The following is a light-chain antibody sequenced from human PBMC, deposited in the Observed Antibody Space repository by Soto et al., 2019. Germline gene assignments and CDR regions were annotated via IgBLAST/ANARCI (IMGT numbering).Light chain of an antibody. J-gene: IGKJ1*01. Sequence: DIQMTQSPSTLSASVGDRVTITCRASQSISSWLAWYQQKPGKAPKLLIYKATTLETGVPSRFSGSGPETEFTLTISDLQPDDLGTYYCQQYNNYFTFGQGTKVDIK. CDR3: QQYNNYFT. V-gene: IGKV1-5*03. CDR2: KAT. CDR1: QSISSW.